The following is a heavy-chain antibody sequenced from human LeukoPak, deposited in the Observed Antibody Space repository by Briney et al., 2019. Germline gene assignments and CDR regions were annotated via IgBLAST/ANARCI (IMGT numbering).Heavy chain of an antibody. V-gene: IGHV3-74*01. Sequence: PGGSLRLSCAASGFTFSNYWMHCVRQAPGKCLVWLSRIDSDGSTTNYADSVKGRFTTSRDNAKNTLYLQMNSLRVDDTGFYYCARGGATGTTLASDYWGQGTLATVSS. J-gene: IGHJ4*02. D-gene: IGHD1-1*01. CDR3: ARGGATGTTLASDY. CDR1: GFTFSNYW. CDR2: IDSDGSTT.